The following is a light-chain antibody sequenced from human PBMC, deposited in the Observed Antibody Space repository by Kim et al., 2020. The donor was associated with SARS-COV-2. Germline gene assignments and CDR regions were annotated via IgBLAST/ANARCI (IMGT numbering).Light chain of an antibody. J-gene: IGLJ3*02. CDR3: QAWDSSTAWRV. CDR2: QDS. V-gene: IGLV3-1*01. CDR1: KLGDKY. Sequence: SYELTQPPSVSVSPGQTASITCSGDKLGDKYACWYQQKPGQSPVLVIYQDSKRPSGIPERFSGSNSGNTATLTIRGTQAMDEADYYCQAWDSSTAWRVFGGGTQLTVL.